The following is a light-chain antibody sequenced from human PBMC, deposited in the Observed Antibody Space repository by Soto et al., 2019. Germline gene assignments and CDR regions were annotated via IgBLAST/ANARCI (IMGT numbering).Light chain of an antibody. CDR2: DVS. J-gene: IGLJ1*01. CDR1: SSDVGGYKY. CDR3: SSYTSSTTYV. Sequence: HSVLTQPASVSGSPGQSITISCTGTSSDVGGYKYVSWYQHHPGKGPKLMLYDVSNRPSGVSNRFSGSKSGNTASLTISGLQAEDEADYYCSSYTSSTTYVFGTGTKLTVL. V-gene: IGLV2-14*01.